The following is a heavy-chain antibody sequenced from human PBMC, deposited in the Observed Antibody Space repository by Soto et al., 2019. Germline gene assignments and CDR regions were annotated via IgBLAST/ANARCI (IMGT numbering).Heavy chain of an antibody. CDR2: INHSGST. D-gene: IGHD3-3*01. CDR3: ARGLYYDFWSGYPFDY. V-gene: IGHV4-34*01. J-gene: IGHJ4*02. CDR1: GGSFSGYY. Sequence: SETLSLTCAVYGGSFSGYYWSCIRQPPGKGLEWIGEINHSGSTNYNPSLKSRVTISVDTSKNQFSLKLSSVTAADTAVYYCARGLYYDFWSGYPFDYWGQGTLVTVSS.